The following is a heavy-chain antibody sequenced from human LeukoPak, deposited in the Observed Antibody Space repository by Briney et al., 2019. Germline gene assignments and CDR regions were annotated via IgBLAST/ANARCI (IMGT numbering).Heavy chain of an antibody. CDR2: ISSSGSTI. D-gene: IGHD5-18*01. J-gene: IGHJ4*02. CDR3: ARIRRGYSYGYDVDY. Sequence: GGSLRLSCAASGFTFSSYEMNWVRQAPGKGLEWVSYISSSGSTIYYADSVKGRFTISRDNAKNSLYLQMNSLRAEDAAVYYCARIRRGYSYGYDVDYWGQGTLVTVSS. CDR1: GFTFSSYE. V-gene: IGHV3-48*03.